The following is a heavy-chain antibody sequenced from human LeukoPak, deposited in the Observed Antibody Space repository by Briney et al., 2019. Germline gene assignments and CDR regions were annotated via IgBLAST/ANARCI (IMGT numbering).Heavy chain of an antibody. CDR3: ARDGSGWLQGVYFDY. Sequence: ASVKVSCKASGYTFTGYYMHWVRQVPGQGLEWMGWINPNSGGTNYAQKFQGRVTMTRDTSISTAYMELSRLRSDDTAVYYCARDGSGWLQGVYFDYWGQGTLVTVSS. D-gene: IGHD5-24*01. J-gene: IGHJ4*02. CDR2: INPNSGGT. V-gene: IGHV1-2*02. CDR1: GYTFTGYY.